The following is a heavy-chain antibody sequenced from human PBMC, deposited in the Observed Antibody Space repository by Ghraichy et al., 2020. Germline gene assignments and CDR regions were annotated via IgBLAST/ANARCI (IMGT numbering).Heavy chain of an antibody. Sequence: GGSLRLSCAASGFTFDDYAIHWVRQAPGKGLEWVSLISGDGGSTYYADSVKGRFTLSRDNSNNSLYLQMNSLRTEDTALYYCAKGQSRSSGWYRFDYWGQGTLVTVSS. V-gene: IGHV3-43*02. J-gene: IGHJ4*02. D-gene: IGHD6-19*01. CDR3: AKGQSRSSGWYRFDY. CDR1: GFTFDDYA. CDR2: ISGDGGST.